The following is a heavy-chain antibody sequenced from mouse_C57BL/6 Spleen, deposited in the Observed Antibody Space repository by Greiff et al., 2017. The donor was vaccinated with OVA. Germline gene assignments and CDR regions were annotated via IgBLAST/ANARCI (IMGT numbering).Heavy chain of an antibody. CDR2: INPSTGGT. CDR3: ARGGYWYFDV. Sequence: EVMLVESGPELVKPGASVKISCKASGYSFTGYYMNWVKQSPEKSLEWIGEINPSTGGTTYNQKFKAKATLTVDKSSSTAYMQLKSLTSEDSAVYYCARGGYWYFDVWGTGTTVTVSS. V-gene: IGHV1-42*01. CDR1: GYSFTGYY. J-gene: IGHJ1*03.